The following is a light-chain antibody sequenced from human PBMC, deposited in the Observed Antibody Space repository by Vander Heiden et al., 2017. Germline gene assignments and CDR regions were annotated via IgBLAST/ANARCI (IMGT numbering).Light chain of an antibody. Sequence: QSALTQPASVSGSPGQSITISCPGTNMEVGNDNSVSWYQQHPGKAPKLVIFDVPNRPSGVSNPFSGSKSGNTASLTISGLQPEGEAYYYGSSYTTSSTQVFGTGTKVTVL. CDR3: SSYTTSSTQV. CDR1: NMEVGNDNS. J-gene: IGLJ1*01. V-gene: IGLV2-14*03. CDR2: DVP.